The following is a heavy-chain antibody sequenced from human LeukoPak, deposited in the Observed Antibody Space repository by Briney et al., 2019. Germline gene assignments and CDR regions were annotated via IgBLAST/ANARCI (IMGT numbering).Heavy chain of an antibody. CDR1: GGSISSSSYY. CDR3: ARQGRSSYWYELDY. CDR2: IYYSGST. V-gene: IGHV4-39*07. J-gene: IGHJ4*02. D-gene: IGHD6-19*01. Sequence: RTSETLSLTCTVSGGSISSSSYYWGWIRQPPGKGLEWIGTIYYSGSTYYNPSLKSRVTISVDTSKNQLSLKLSSVTAADTAVYYCARQGRSSYWYELDYWGQGTLVTVPS.